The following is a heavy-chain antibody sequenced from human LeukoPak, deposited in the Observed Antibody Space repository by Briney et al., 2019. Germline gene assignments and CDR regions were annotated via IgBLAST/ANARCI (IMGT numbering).Heavy chain of an antibody. J-gene: IGHJ4*02. V-gene: IGHV3-66*01. Sequence: GGSLRLSCAASGFTVSSNYMSWVRQAPGKGLEWVSVIYSGGSTYYADSVKGRFTISRDNSKNTLYLQMNSLRAEDTAVYYCARVRLGESSIADYWGQGTLVTVSS. D-gene: IGHD3-16*01. CDR1: GFTVSSNY. CDR2: IYSGGST. CDR3: ARVRLGESSIADY.